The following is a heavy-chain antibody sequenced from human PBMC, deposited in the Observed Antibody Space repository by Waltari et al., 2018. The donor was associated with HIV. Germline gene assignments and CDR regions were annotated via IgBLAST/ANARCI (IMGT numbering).Heavy chain of an antibody. Sequence: GKKPGSSVRVSCKASGYTFTSSSMHGVRQAPGQGLEWMGIINPSGGSTTYAQKFQGRVTMTRDTSTSTVYMELSSLRSEDTAVYYCARGDVITGTTNLDYWGKGTLVTVSS. CDR1: GYTFTSSS. D-gene: IGHD1-20*01. CDR3: ARGDVITGTTNLDY. V-gene: IGHV1-46*01. CDR2: INPSGGST. J-gene: IGHJ4*02.